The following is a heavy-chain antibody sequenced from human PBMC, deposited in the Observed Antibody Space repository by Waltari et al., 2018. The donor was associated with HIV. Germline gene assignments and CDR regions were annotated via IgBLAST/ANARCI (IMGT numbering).Heavy chain of an antibody. Sequence: QVQLQESGPGLVKPSETLSLTCTVSGGSISSYYWSWIRQPPGKGLEWIGYIYYSGSTNYNPSLKSRVTISVDTSKNQFSLKLSSVTAADTAVYYCARDGGAYLVMDVWGQGTTVTVSS. CDR1: GGSISSYY. CDR3: ARDGGAYLVMDV. V-gene: IGHV4-59*01. CDR2: IYYSGST. J-gene: IGHJ6*02. D-gene: IGHD3-16*01.